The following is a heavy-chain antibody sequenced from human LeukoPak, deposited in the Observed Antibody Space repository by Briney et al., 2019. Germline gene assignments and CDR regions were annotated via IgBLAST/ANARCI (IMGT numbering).Heavy chain of an antibody. Sequence: PSQTLSLTCTVSGGSISNGDYYWSWIRQPPGKGLEWIGYIYYSGSTYYNPSLKSRVTISVDTSKNQFSLKLSSVTAADTAVYYCARDRGPYTARGFDYWGQGPLVTVSS. CDR2: IYYSGST. CDR1: GGSISNGDYY. CDR3: ARDRGPYTARGFDY. J-gene: IGHJ4*02. D-gene: IGHD5-18*01. V-gene: IGHV4-30-4*01.